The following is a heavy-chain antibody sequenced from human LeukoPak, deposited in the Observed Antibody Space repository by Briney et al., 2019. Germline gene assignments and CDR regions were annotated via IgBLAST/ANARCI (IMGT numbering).Heavy chain of an antibody. CDR3: AKSFCSSTSCYWITMSFDY. V-gene: IGHV3-23*01. CDR2: ISGSGGST. D-gene: IGHD2-2*01. CDR1: RVTFSNYW. J-gene: IGHJ4*02. Sequence: GGSLRLSCAASRVTFSNYWMHWVRQAPGKGLEWVSGISGSGGSTYYADSVKGRLIISRDNSKDTLYLQMSSLRAEDTAVYYCAKSFCSSTSCYWITMSFDYWGQGTLVTVSS.